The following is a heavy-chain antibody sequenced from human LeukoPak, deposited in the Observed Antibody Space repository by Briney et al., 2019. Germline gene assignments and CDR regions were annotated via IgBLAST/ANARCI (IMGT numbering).Heavy chain of an antibody. CDR2: ISSSSSYI. J-gene: IGHJ6*03. V-gene: IGHV3-21*01. Sequence: PGGSLRLSCAASGFTFSSYSMNWVRKAPGKGLEWVSSISSSSSYIYYANSVKGRFTISRDNAKNSLYLQMNSLRAEDTAVYYCVRTDDSSGYYDRDYYYYMDVWGKGTTVTVSS. CDR3: VRTDDSSGYYDRDYYYYMDV. D-gene: IGHD3-22*01. CDR1: GFTFSSYS.